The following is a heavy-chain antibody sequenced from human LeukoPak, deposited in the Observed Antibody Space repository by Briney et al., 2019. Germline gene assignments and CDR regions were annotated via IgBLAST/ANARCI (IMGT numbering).Heavy chain of an antibody. J-gene: IGHJ1*01. CDR3: AREGGLSESEYFQH. D-gene: IGHD3-16*01. V-gene: IGHV4-39*07. CDR2: IYYSGST. Sequence: SETLSLTGTVSGGSTSSSSYYWGWIRQPPGKGLEWIGSIYYSGSTYYNPSLKSRVTISVDTSKNQFSLKLSSVTAADTAVYYCAREGGLSESEYFQHWGQGTLVTVSS. CDR1: GGSTSSSSYY.